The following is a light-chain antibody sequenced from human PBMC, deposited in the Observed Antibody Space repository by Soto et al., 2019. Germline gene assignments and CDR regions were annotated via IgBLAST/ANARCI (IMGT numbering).Light chain of an antibody. CDR1: QSVNNFY. CDR3: PPLGKPPAT. CDR2: GAT. J-gene: IGKJ1*01. Sequence: EIVLTQSPGTLSLSPGERATLSCRASQSVNNFYLAWYQQKPGQAPRLLLYGATSRATGIPDRFSGSGSGTGLPLNINQLGPWGFAGDFRPPLGKPPATVGRGTQVEIK. V-gene: IGKV3-20*01.